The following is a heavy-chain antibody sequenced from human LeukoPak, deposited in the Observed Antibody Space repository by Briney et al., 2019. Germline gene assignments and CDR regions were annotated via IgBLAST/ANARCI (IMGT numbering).Heavy chain of an antibody. CDR1: GGSISSYY. CDR3: ARAGVGGTAGEIFDY. Sequence: SGTLSLTCTVSGGSISSYYWSWIRQPPGKGLEWIGYIYYSGSTDYNPSLKSRVTISVDTSKNQFSLKLSSVTAADTAVYYCARAGVGGTAGEIFDYWGQGTLVTASS. D-gene: IGHD3-16*01. V-gene: IGHV4-59*01. CDR2: IYYSGST. J-gene: IGHJ4*02.